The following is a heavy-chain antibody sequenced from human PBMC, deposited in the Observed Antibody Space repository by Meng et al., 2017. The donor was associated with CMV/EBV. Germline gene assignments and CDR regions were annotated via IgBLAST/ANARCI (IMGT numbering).Heavy chain of an antibody. Sequence: CTVSGGYISSSSYYWGWIRQPPGKGLEWIGSIYYSGSTYYNPSLKSRVTISVDTSKNQFSLKLSSVTAADTAVYYCARPKQLQWYFDYWGQGTLVTVSS. J-gene: IGHJ4*02. D-gene: IGHD6-6*01. V-gene: IGHV4-39*01. CDR2: IYYSGST. CDR1: GGYISSSSYY. CDR3: ARPKQLQWYFDY.